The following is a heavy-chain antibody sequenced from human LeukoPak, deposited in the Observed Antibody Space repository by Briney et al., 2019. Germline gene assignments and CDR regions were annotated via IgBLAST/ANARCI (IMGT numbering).Heavy chain of an antibody. CDR3: ARDRDYSNTERGFDY. J-gene: IGHJ4*02. CDR1: GYTLTDYY. CDR2: INPNSGET. D-gene: IGHD4-11*01. V-gene: IGHV1-2*02. Sequence: ASVKVSCTTSGYTLTDYYIHWVRQAPGQGLEWMGWINPNSGETNSAQKFRGRVTMTGDTSISTAYMELSRVTSDDTAVYYCARDRDYSNTERGFDYWGQGTLVTVSS.